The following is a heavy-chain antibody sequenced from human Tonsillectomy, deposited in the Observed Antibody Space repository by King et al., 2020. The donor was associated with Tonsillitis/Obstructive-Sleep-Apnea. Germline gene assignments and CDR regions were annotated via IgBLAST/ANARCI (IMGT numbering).Heavy chain of an antibody. J-gene: IGHJ4*02. CDR2: ISSSSSYT. CDR1: GFTFSDYY. Sequence: QLVQSGGGLVKPGGSLRLSCAASGFTFSDYYMSWIRQAPGKGLEWVSYISSSSSYTNYAESVKGRFTITRDNAKNSLYLQMNSLRAEDTAVYYCARESGGALVALDYWGQGTLVTVSS. D-gene: IGHD5-12*01. CDR3: ARESGGALVALDY. V-gene: IGHV3-11*06.